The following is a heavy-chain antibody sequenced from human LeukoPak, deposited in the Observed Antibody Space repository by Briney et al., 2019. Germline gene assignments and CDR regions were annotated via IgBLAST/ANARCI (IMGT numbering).Heavy chain of an antibody. V-gene: IGHV3-7*01. CDR2: IKQDGSEK. D-gene: IGHD1-20*01. CDR1: GFTFSSYW. J-gene: IGHJ4*02. CDR3: ARDNWNSWVHFDY. Sequence: HPGGSLRLSCAASGFTFSSYWMSWVRQAPGKGLEWVANIKQDGSEKYYVDSVKGRFTISRDNAKNSLYLQMNSLRAEDTAVYYCARDNWNSWVHFDYWGQGTLVTVSS.